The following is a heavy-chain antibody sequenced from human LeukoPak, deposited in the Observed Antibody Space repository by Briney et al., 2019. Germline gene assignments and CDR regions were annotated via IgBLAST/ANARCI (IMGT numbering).Heavy chain of an antibody. CDR1: GYTFTSYD. Sequence: ASVKVSCKASGYTFTSYDINWVRQATGQGLEWMGWMNPNSGNTGYAQKFQGRVTITRSTSISTAYMELSSLRSEDTAVYYCARVDSSSHDAFDIWGQGTMVTVSS. CDR3: ARVDSSSHDAFDI. CDR2: MNPNSGNT. J-gene: IGHJ3*02. D-gene: IGHD6-6*01. V-gene: IGHV1-8*03.